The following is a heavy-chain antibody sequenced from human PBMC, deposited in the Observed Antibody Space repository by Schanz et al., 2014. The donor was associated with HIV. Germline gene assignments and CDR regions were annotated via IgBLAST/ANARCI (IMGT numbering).Heavy chain of an antibody. J-gene: IGHJ6*02. D-gene: IGHD2-21*02. CDR2: IWYDGSNK. V-gene: IGHV3-33*01. CDR1: GFIFSRSG. Sequence: QVQLVESGGGVVQPGRSLRLSCAASGFIFSRSGMHWVRQAPGKGLEWVAVIWYDGSNKDYADSVKGRFTISRDNSKNTLFLQMNSLRAEDTAVYYCARDRMTANWKNDMDVWGQGTTVTVSS. CDR3: ARDRMTANWKNDMDV.